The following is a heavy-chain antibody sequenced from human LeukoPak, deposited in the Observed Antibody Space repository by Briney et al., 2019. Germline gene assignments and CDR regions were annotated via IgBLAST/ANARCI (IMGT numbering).Heavy chain of an antibody. Sequence: GSLRLSWAASGITFSRHEKNLVRQAPGKGVGWLSNIRNSGGDINYADSVKGRFTISRDNAKNSLYLQMNSLRVEDTAVYYCARTLTTTYSWGQGTLVTVSS. CDR1: GITFSRHE. CDR3: ARTLTTTYS. D-gene: IGHD4-17*01. CDR2: IRNSGGDI. J-gene: IGHJ4*02. V-gene: IGHV3-48*03.